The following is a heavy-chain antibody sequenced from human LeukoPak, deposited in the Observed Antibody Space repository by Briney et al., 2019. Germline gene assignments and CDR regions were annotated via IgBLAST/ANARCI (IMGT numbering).Heavy chain of an antibody. CDR1: GFTFSSYW. CDR3: ARGPYYDSSGYSPSPYYFDY. Sequence: GGSLRLSCAASGFTFSSYWMSWVRQAPGKGLEWVANQKQDGSEKYYVDSVKGRFTISRDNAKNSLYLQMNSLRAEDTAVYYCARGPYYDSSGYSPSPYYFDYWGQGTLVTVSS. D-gene: IGHD3-22*01. V-gene: IGHV3-7*01. J-gene: IGHJ4*02. CDR2: QKQDGSEK.